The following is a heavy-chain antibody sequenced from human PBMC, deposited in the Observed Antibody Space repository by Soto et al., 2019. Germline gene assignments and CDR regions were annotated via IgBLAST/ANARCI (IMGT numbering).Heavy chain of an antibody. Sequence: GGSLRLSCAASGFIFSDYEMNWVRQAPGKGLEWVSFIGKSGYPIYYADSVKGRFTITRDNSKNTLYLQMNSLRAEDTAVYYCAKAGGAAGTVDYFDYWGQGTLVTVSS. CDR1: GFIFSDYE. CDR2: IGKSGYPI. V-gene: IGHV3-23*01. D-gene: IGHD6-13*01. J-gene: IGHJ4*02. CDR3: AKAGGAAGTVDYFDY.